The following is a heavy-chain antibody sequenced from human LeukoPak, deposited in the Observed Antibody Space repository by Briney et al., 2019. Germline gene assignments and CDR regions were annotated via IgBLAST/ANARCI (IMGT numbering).Heavy chain of an antibody. CDR1: GGTFSSYA. CDR3: ARESSSWYPDY. D-gene: IGHD6-13*01. Sequence: ASVKVSCKASGGTFSSYAISWVRQAPGQGLEWMGWINPNSGGTNYAQKFQGRVTMTRDTSISIAYMELSRLRSDDTAVYYCARESSSWYPDYWGQGTLVTVSS. J-gene: IGHJ4*02. V-gene: IGHV1-2*02. CDR2: INPNSGGT.